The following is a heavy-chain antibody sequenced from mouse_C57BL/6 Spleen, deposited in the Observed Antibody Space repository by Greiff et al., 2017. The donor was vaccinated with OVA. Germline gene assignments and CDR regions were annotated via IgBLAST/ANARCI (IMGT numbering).Heavy chain of an antibody. V-gene: IGHV5-17*01. CDR2: ISSGSSTI. CDR3: ARPITTVADWYFDV. D-gene: IGHD1-1*01. CDR1: GFTFSDYG. Sequence: EVKLVESGGGLVKPGGSLKLSCAASGFTFSDYGMHWVRQAPEKGLEWVAYISSGSSTIYYADTVKGRFTISRDNAKNTLFLQMTSLRSEDTAMYYCARPITTVADWYFDVWGTGTTVTVSS. J-gene: IGHJ1*03.